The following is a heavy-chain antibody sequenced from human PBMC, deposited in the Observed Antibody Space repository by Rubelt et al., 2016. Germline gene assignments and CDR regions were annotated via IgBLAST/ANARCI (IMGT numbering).Heavy chain of an antibody. D-gene: IGHD3-22*01. Sequence: QVQLQQWGAGLLKPSETLSLTCAVYGGSFSGYYWRWIRQPPGKGLEWIGAINHSGSTNYNPSLKSRVTISVDTSKNQFSLKLSSVTAADTAVYYCARGKEGLGVTMMDYWGQGTLVTVSS. J-gene: IGHJ4*02. CDR1: GGSFSGYY. CDR3: ARGKEGLGVTMMDY. V-gene: IGHV4-34*02. CDR2: INHSGST.